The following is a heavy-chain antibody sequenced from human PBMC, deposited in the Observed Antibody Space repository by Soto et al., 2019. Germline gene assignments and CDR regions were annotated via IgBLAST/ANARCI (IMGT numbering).Heavy chain of an antibody. D-gene: IGHD6-13*01. Sequence: GESRKISCAAPGFTFSSYAMSWARQAPGKGLVWVSSISSIGVHTNYADSVKGRFTISRDNSKNTLFLQMSSLRADDTAVYYCAKVRQQLFDYWGQGTLVTVSS. CDR2: ISSIGVHT. V-gene: IGHV3-23*01. J-gene: IGHJ4*02. CDR1: GFTFSSYA. CDR3: AKVRQQLFDY.